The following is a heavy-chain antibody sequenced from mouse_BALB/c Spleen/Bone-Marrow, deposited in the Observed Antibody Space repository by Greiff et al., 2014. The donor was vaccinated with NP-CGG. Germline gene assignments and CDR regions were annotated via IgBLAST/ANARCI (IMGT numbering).Heavy chain of an antibody. J-gene: IGHJ2*01. V-gene: IGHV5-6*01. D-gene: IGHD1-1*01. CDR1: GFTFSSYG. Sequence: VQLKESGGDLVKPGGSLKLSCAASGFTFSSYGMSWVRQTPDKRLEWVATISSGGSYTYYPGSVKGRFTISRDNAKNTLYLQMSSLKSEDTAMYYCARPTTVVATGGSFDYWGQGTTLTVSS. CDR2: ISSGGSYT. CDR3: ARPTTVVATGGSFDY.